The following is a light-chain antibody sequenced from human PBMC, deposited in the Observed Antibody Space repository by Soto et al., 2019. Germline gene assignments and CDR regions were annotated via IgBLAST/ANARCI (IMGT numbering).Light chain of an antibody. CDR2: DAS. J-gene: IGKJ4*01. CDR1: QSVGSF. CDR3: QQRSNWPSLT. Sequence: EILLIQSPATLSLSPGERATLSCRAGQSVGSFLALYQHKHGQAPTLLISDASNRATGIAARFSGSGSETDFTLTISSLEHEDSAVYYCQQRSNWPSLTFGRGTKVDIK. V-gene: IGKV3-11*01.